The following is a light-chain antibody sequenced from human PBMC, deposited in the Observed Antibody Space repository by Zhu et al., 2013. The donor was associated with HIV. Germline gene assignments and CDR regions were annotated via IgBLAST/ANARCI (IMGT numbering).Light chain of an antibody. J-gene: IGKJ3*01. CDR1: QSIGDW. Sequence: QMTQSPSTLSASVGDRVTITCRASQSIGDWVAWYQQKPGKAPTVLIYHDSSLMSGVPSRFTGSGSATEFTLTVSSLQADDFATYYCQHVNDNAAFGPGT. V-gene: IGKV1-5*01. CDR3: QHVNDNAA. CDR2: HDS.